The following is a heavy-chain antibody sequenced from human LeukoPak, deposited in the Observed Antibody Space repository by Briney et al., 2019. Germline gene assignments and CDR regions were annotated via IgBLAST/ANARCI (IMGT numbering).Heavy chain of an antibody. D-gene: IGHD3-10*01. V-gene: IGHV4-34*01. CDR1: GGSFSGYY. CDR2: INHSGST. J-gene: IGHJ4*02. CDR3: ARQGGVLLWFGGLLTTKYYFDY. Sequence: KTSETLSLTCAVYGGSFSGYYWSWIRQPPGKGLEWIGEINHSGSTNYNPSLKSRVTISVDTSKNQFSLKLSSVTAADTAVYYCARQGGVLLWFGGLLTTKYYFDYWGQGTLATVSS.